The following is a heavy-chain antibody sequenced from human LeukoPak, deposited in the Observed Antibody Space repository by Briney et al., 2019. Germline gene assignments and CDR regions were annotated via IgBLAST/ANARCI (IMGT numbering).Heavy chain of an antibody. Sequence: ASVKVSCKVSGYTLTELSMHWVRQAPGKGLEWMGGFDPEDGETIYAQKFQGRVTMTEDTSTDTAYMELSSLRSEDTAVYYCASFVEMATINAFDIWGQGTMVTVSS. J-gene: IGHJ3*02. CDR2: FDPEDGET. D-gene: IGHD5-24*01. CDR1: GYTLTELS. V-gene: IGHV1-24*01. CDR3: ASFVEMATINAFDI.